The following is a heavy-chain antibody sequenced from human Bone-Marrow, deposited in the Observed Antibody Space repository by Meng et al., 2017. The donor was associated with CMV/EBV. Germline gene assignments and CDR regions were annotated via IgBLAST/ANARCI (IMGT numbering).Heavy chain of an antibody. V-gene: IGHV3-15*07. Sequence: GFTFSNAWMNWVRQAPGKGLEWVGRIKSKTDGGTTDYAAPVKGRFTISRDDSKNTLYLQMNSLKTEDTAVYYCTTIYYCSGGSCYSYWGQGTLVTVSS. CDR2: IKSKTDGGTT. CDR3: TTIYYCSGGSCYSY. D-gene: IGHD2-15*01. CDR1: GFTFSNAW. J-gene: IGHJ4*02.